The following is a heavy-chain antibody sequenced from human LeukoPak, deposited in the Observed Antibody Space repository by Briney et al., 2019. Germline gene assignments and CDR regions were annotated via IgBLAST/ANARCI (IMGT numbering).Heavy chain of an antibody. J-gene: IGHJ6*04. CDR1: GFTFSSYP. Sequence: PGGSLRLSCAASGFTFSSYPMHWVRQAPGKGLEWVAVISYDGSEKYYADSVKGRFTISRDNAKNSLYLQMNSLRAEDTAVYYCAELGITMIGGVWGKGTTVTISS. CDR3: AELGITMIGGV. CDR2: ISYDGSEK. V-gene: IGHV3-30*04. D-gene: IGHD3-10*02.